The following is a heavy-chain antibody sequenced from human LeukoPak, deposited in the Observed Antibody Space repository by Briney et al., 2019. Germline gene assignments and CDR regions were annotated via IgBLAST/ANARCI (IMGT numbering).Heavy chain of an antibody. CDR1: GGSFSGYY. Sequence: SETLSLTCAVYGGSFSGYYWSWIRQPPGKGLEWIGEINHSGSTNYNPSLKSRVTISVDTSKNQFSLKLSSVTAADTAVYYCARGGGDGTRYYYYYYGMDVWGQGTTVTVSS. D-gene: IGHD1-7*01. CDR2: INHSGST. V-gene: IGHV4-34*01. J-gene: IGHJ6*02. CDR3: ARGGGDGTRYYYYYYGMDV.